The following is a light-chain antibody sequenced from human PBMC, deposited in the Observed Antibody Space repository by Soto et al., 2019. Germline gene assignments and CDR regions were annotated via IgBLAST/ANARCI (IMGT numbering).Light chain of an antibody. J-gene: IGLJ1*01. Sequence: QSALTQPASVSGSPGQSITISCTGTSSDVGSYNVVSWYQQYPGKAPKLMIYEGSKRPSGVSNRFSGSKSVNTASLTISGLQAEDEAEYYCCSYAGSSTYYVFGTGTKVTVL. V-gene: IGLV2-23*01. CDR1: SSDVGSYNV. CDR3: CSYAGSSTYYV. CDR2: EGS.